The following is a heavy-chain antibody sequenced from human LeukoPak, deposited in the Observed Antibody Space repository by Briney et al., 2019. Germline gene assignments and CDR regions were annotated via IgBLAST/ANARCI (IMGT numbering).Heavy chain of an antibody. J-gene: IGHJ3*02. V-gene: IGHV1-8*03. D-gene: IGHD3-22*01. CDR3: ARQNYYDSSGNGAFDI. Sequence: ASVKVSCKASGYTFTGYYMHWVRQATGQGLEWMGWMNPNSGNTGYAQKFQGRVTITRNTSISTAYMELSSLRSEDTAVYYCARQNYYDSSGNGAFDIWGQGTMVTVSS. CDR1: GYTFTGYY. CDR2: MNPNSGNT.